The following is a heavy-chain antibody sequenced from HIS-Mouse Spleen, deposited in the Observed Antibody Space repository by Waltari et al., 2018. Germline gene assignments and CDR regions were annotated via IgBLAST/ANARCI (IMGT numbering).Heavy chain of an antibody. J-gene: IGHJ4*02. CDR1: GYTLTELS. CDR3: AARFGESHFDY. Sequence: QVQLVQSGAEVKKPGASVKVSCKVSGYTLTELSMHWVRQAPGKGLEWMGCFDPEDGETIYAQKFQGRVTMTRNTSISTAYMELSSLRSEDTAVYYCAARFGESHFDYWGQGTLVTVSS. CDR2: FDPEDGET. V-gene: IGHV1-24*01. D-gene: IGHD3-10*01.